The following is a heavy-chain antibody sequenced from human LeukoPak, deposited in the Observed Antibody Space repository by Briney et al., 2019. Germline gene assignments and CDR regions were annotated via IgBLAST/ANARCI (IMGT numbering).Heavy chain of an antibody. V-gene: IGHV3-30*04. D-gene: IGHD1-14*01. J-gene: IGHJ4*02. CDR3: ARGINHAFDS. CDR2: IQNDGSSK. CDR1: GFTVSSNS. Sequence: GGSLRLSCTVSGFTVSSNSMSWVRQAPGKGLEWVAFIQNDGSSKFYADSVKGRFTVSRDDSKKTFHLQMDSLRPDDTAVYYCARGINHAFDSWGQGTLVTVSS.